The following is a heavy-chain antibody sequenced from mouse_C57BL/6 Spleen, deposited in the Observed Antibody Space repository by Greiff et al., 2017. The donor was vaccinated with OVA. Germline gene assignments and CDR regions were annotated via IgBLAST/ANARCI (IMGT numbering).Heavy chain of an antibody. CDR2: IYPGDGDT. V-gene: IGHV1-82*01. CDR1: GYAFSSYW. D-gene: IGHD1-1*01. J-gene: IGHJ1*03. Sequence: VKLEESGPELVKPGASVKISCKASGYAFSSYWMNWVKQRPGKGLEWIGRIYPGDGDTNYNGKFKGKATLTADKSSSTAYMQLSSLTSEDSAVYFCARGYYYGSSYGYFDVWGTGTTVTVSS. CDR3: ARGYYYGSSYGYFDV.